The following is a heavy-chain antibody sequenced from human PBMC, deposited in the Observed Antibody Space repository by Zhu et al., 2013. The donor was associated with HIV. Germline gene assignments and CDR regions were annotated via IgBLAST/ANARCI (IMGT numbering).Heavy chain of an antibody. CDR2: INPSGGST. J-gene: IGHJ4*02. CDR3: ARATYYDILTGYLRAVPRGYFDY. Sequence: VQLVQSGAEVKKPGASVKVSCKASGYTFTSYYMHWVRQAPGQGLEWMGIINPSGGSTSYAQKFQGRVTMTRDTSTSTVYMELSSLRSEDTAVYYCARATYYDILTGYLRAVPRGYFDYWGQGTLVTVSS. V-gene: IGHV1-46*01. CDR1: GYTFTSYY. D-gene: IGHD3-9*01.